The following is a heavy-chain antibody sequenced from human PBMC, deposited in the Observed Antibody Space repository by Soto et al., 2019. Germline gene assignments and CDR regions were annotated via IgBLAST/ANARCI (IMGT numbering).Heavy chain of an antibody. CDR2: VTGSGST. J-gene: IGHJ5*02. D-gene: IGHD4-17*01. CDR1: GLTLSNYA. V-gene: IGHV3-23*01. Sequence: EVQVLESGGGLVQPGGSLRLSCIASGLTLSNYAMTWVRQAPGRGQEWVSTVTGSGSTYYADSVKGRFTIFRDNSKNILYLQMNSLRAEDTAIYYCAKGLRTTAATGYWFDPWGQGSQVTVSS. CDR3: AKGLRTTAATGYWFDP.